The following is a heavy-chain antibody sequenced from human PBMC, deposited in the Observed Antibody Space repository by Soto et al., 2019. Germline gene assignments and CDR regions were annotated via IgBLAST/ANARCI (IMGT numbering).Heavy chain of an antibody. V-gene: IGHV3-23*01. Sequence: GGSLRLSCAASGFTFNAYAMTWVRQAPGKGLEWLSTISGSGSSRYYLDSVRGRFTISRDNSKNTLYLHMNSLRADDTALYYCVKYYTVTTSYYYYHGMDVWGQGTAVTVSS. CDR3: VKYYTVTTSYYYYHGMDV. J-gene: IGHJ6*02. CDR2: ISGSGSSR. CDR1: GFTFNAYA. D-gene: IGHD4-17*01.